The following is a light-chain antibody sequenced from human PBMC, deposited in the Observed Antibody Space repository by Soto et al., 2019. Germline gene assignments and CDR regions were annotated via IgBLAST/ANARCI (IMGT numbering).Light chain of an antibody. Sequence: EIVLTQSPGTLSLSPGERTTLSCRASQSISSSYLAWNQQKPGQAPRLLVYGASSRATGIPDRFSGSGYGTDFTLTISRLEPEDFALYYCQQYSSTFWTLGQGTKV. CDR2: GAS. CDR1: QSISSSY. V-gene: IGKV3-20*01. J-gene: IGKJ1*01. CDR3: QQYSSTFWT.